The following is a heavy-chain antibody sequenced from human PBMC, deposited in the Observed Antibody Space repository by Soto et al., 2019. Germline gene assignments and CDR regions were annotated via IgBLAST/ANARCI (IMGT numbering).Heavy chain of an antibody. CDR2: INPNSGVT. D-gene: IGHD5-12*01. CDR1: GDTFTDYY. J-gene: IGHJ6*03. CDR3: ARESGGATATLDYYYFYMDV. Sequence: ASVKVSCKASGDTFTDYYMHWGRQAPGQGVEGVGWINPNSGVTKYAQKFRGWVTMTRDTSIRTVYMELSRLKSDDTAVYYCARESGGATATLDYYYFYMDVWGKGTTVTVSS. V-gene: IGHV1-2*04.